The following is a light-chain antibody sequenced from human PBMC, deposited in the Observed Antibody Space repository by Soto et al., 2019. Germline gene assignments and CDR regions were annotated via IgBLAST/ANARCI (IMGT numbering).Light chain of an antibody. Sequence: QSVLTQPASVSGSPGQSITISCTGTSSDVGSYNLVSWYQQHPGKAPKLMIYEGSKRPAGVSNRVSGAKSGDTASRTISGLQAEDEAEYGCWSYAGSSTFYVFGTGTKLTVL. CDR1: SSDVGSYNL. CDR2: EGS. J-gene: IGLJ1*01. V-gene: IGLV2-23*03. CDR3: WSYAGSSTFYV.